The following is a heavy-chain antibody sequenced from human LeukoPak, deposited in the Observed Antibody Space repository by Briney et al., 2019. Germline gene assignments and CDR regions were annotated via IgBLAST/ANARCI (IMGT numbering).Heavy chain of an antibody. CDR3: ARDRYYDSGSYYN. J-gene: IGHJ4*02. Sequence: SETLSLTCAVSGGSISSSYWWSWVRQPPGKGLEWIGEVYHSVSTNYYPSLKSRVTISIEKSKNQFSLKLSSVTAADTAVYYCARDRYYDSGSYYNRGQGTLVTVSS. CDR1: GGSISSSYW. CDR2: VYHSVST. D-gene: IGHD3-10*01. V-gene: IGHV4-4*02.